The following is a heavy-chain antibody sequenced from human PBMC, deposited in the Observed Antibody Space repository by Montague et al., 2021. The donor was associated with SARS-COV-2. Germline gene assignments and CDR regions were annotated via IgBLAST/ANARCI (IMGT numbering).Heavy chain of an antibody. D-gene: IGHD3-9*01. V-gene: IGHV2-5*02. J-gene: IGHJ4*02. CDR1: GFSLSTSGVG. CDR2: IYWDDDK. Sequence: PALVKPTQTLTLTCTSSGFSLSTSGVGVGWIRQPPGKALEWLALIYWDDDKRYSPSLKSRLTITKDTSKNQVVLTMTNMDPVDTATYYCARSNDVLRYFDWTYEMRGFDYWGQGTLVTVSS. CDR3: ARSNDVLRYFDWTYEMRGFDY.